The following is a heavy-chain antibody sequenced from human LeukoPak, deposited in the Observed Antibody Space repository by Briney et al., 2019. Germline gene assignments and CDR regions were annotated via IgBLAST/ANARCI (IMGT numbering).Heavy chain of an antibody. J-gene: IGHJ4*02. D-gene: IGHD5-18*01. Sequence: SVKVSXKASGGTFSSYAISWVRQAPGQGLEWMGGIIPIFGTANYAQKFQGRVTITTDESTSTAYMELSSLRSEDTAVYYCASGYSYGFDYWGQGTLVTVSS. CDR3: ASGYSYGFDY. CDR1: GGTFSSYA. CDR2: IIPIFGTA. V-gene: IGHV1-69*05.